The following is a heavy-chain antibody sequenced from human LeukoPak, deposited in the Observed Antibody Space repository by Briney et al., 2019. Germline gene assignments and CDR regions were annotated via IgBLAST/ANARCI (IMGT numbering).Heavy chain of an antibody. V-gene: IGHV3-21*01. CDR2: ITSSSSYI. CDR1: GFTFSTYS. Sequence: GGSLRLSCAASGFTFSTYSMTWVRQAPGKGLEWVSSITSSSSYIYYADSVKGRFTISRDNAKNSLYLQMNSLRAEDTVVYYCARDLRDAFDIWGQGTMVTVSS. J-gene: IGHJ3*02. CDR3: ARDLRDAFDI. D-gene: IGHD4-17*01.